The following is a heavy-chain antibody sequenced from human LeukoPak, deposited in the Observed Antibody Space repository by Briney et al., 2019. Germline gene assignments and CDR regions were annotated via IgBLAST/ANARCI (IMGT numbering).Heavy chain of an antibody. CDR1: GYTFSTYG. CDR2: ISAYNGNT. Sequence: ASVKVSCKASGYTFSTYGISWVRQAPGQGLEWMGWISAYNGNTNYRQKLQGRVTMTTDTSTSTAYMDLRSLRSDDTAVYYCATCLSSTSCPADYWGQGTLVTVSS. CDR3: ATCLSSTSCPADY. D-gene: IGHD2-2*01. J-gene: IGHJ4*02. V-gene: IGHV1-18*01.